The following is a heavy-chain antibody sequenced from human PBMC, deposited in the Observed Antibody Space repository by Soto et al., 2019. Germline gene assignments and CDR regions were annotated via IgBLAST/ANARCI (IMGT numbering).Heavy chain of an antibody. CDR2: IVANSGNT. J-gene: IGHJ4*02. CDR3: ARVAGYGSGSRHFDN. Sequence: QVQLVQSGAEVTKHGASVTVSCKAYGCTFPTYGLSWVRQAPGQGLEWMGWIVANSGNTVYAQEFQGRVTMTTDTSINTAYMELRSLRSDDTALYYCARVAGYGSGSRHFDNWGQGTLVTVSS. V-gene: IGHV1-18*01. CDR1: GCTFPTYG. D-gene: IGHD3-10*01.